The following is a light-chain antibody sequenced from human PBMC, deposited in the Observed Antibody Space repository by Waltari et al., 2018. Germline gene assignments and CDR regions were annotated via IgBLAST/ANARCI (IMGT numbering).Light chain of an antibody. J-gene: IGLJ1*01. Sequence: QSALTQPPSVSGSPGQSVTISCTGSSNDIGFYNRVSWYQQPPGTTPRLIIYDVNNRPSGVPDRCYGSKSGNTASLTISGLQAEDEADYYCNSRTSTSTMYVFGSGTTVTV. CDR2: DVN. CDR1: SNDIGFYNR. CDR3: NSRTSTSTMYV. V-gene: IGLV2-18*02.